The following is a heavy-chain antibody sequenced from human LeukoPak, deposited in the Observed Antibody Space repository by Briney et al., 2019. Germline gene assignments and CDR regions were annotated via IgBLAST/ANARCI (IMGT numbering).Heavy chain of an antibody. CDR2: ISDSGDNT. CDR3: AFDY. Sequence: PGGSLRLSCAASGFSFSNQAMSWVRQAPGKGLEWVSGISDSGDNTYYADSVRGRFTVSRDNSKNTLYLQMNSLRAEDTAVYYCAFDYWGRGTLVTVSS. CDR1: GFSFSNQA. J-gene: IGHJ4*02. V-gene: IGHV3-23*01.